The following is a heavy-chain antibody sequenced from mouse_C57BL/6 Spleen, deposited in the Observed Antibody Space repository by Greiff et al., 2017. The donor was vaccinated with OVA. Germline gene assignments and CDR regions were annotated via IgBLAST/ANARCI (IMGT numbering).Heavy chain of an antibody. D-gene: IGHD2-4*01. Sequence: DVQLQESGPGLVKPSQSLSLTCSVTGYSITSGYYWNWIRQFPGNKLEWMGYISYDGSNNFNPSLKNRISITPDPPNNQFIRKLNYETAKDTATYNCASPIYYDDDGLAYWGQGTLVTVSA. CDR3: ASPIYYDDDGLAY. V-gene: IGHV3-6*01. CDR1: GYSITSGYY. J-gene: IGHJ3*01. CDR2: ISYDGSN.